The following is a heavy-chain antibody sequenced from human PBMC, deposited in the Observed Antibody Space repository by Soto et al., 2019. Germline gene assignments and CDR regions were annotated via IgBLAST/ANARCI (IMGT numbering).Heavy chain of an antibody. V-gene: IGHV3-33*01. D-gene: IGHD2-15*01. CDR3: ARDEMGYCSAGSCYTPGGLDV. CDR2: IWSDGSNK. CDR1: GFTFSNYG. Sequence: PGGSLRLSCAASGFTFSNYGMHWVRQAPGKGLEWVAVIWSDGSNKYYADAVKGRFTMSRDNSKDTLFLQMNSLRAEDTAVYYCARDEMGYCSAGSCYTPGGLDVWGLGTTVTVSS. J-gene: IGHJ6*02.